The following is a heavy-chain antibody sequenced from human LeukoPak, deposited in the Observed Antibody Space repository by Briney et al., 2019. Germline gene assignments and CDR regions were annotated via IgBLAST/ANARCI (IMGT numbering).Heavy chain of an antibody. CDR2: IYYSGST. CDR3: ARDMDPDYGGYFDY. CDR1: GGSVSSGSYY. J-gene: IGHJ4*02. V-gene: IGHV4-61*01. Sequence: PSETLSLTCTVSGGSVSSGSYYWSWIRQPPGTGLERIGYIYYSGSTNYNPSLKSRVTISVDTSKNQFSLKLSSVTAADTAVYYCARDMDPDYGGYFDYWGQGTLVTVSS. D-gene: IGHD4-23*01.